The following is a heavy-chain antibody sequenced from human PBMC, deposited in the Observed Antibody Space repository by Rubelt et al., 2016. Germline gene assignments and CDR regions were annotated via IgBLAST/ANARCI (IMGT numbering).Heavy chain of an antibody. CDR2: ISAYNGNT. CDR1: GYTFTSYG. Sequence: QVQLVQSGAEVKKPGASVKVSCKASGYTFTSYGISWVRQAPGQGLEWMGWISAYNGNTNYAQKPQGRVTMTTDTSTSPAYMELRSLGSDDTAVDYCARDRIRIAARQGWYFDLWGRGTLVTVSS. CDR3: ARDRIRIAARQGWYFDL. D-gene: IGHD6-6*01. V-gene: IGHV1-18*01. J-gene: IGHJ2*01.